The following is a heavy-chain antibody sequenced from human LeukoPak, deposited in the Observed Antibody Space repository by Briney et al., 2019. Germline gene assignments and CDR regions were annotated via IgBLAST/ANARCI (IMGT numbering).Heavy chain of an antibody. V-gene: IGHV3-23*01. D-gene: IGHD3-10*01. Sequence: GGSLRLSCAASGFTFSSYAMTWVRQAPGKGLEWVSTISGRSDSTYYADSVKGRFTISRDNSKNTPYLQMNSLRAEDTAVYYCASSITMVRGVLSSWGQGTLVTVSS. CDR2: ISGRSDST. CDR3: ASSITMVRGVLSS. CDR1: GFTFSSYA. J-gene: IGHJ4*02.